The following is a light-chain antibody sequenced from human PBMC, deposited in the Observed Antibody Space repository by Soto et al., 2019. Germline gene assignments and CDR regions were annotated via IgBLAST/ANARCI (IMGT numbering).Light chain of an antibody. CDR3: AVWDGNLSGVV. CDR1: SSNIESNT. CDR2: SNY. Sequence: QSVLTQPPSASGTPGQRVTISCSGSSSNIESNTVTWYQQLPGTAPKLVIYSNYDRPSGVPDRFSGSTSGTSASLVISGLRSEDEANYYCAVWDGNLSGVVFGGGTKVTVL. J-gene: IGLJ2*01. V-gene: IGLV1-44*01.